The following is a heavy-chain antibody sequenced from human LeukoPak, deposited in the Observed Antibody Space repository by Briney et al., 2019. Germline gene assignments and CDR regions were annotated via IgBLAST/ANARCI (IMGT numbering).Heavy chain of an antibody. D-gene: IGHD4-23*01. CDR3: ARAPEDYGGNYFDY. J-gene: IGHJ4*02. CDR1: GGSFSGYY. CDR2: IYYSGST. Sequence: PSETLSLTCAVYGGSFSGYYWSWIRQPPGKGLEWIGYIYYSGSTNYNPSLKSRVTISVDTSKNQFSLKLSSVTAADTAVYYCARAPEDYGGNYFDYWGQGTLVTVSS. V-gene: IGHV4-59*01.